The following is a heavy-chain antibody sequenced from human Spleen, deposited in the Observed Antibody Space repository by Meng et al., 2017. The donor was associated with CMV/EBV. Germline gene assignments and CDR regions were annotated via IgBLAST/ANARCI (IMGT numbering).Heavy chain of an antibody. V-gene: IGHV1-2*06. CDR1: GYTFTGYY. D-gene: IGHD3-10*01. J-gene: IGHJ5*02. CDR2: INPNSGDT. Sequence: QGQLVQSGAYEQKPEASVKVSCTTSGYTFTGYYLHWVRQAPRQGLEWMGRINPNSGDTNYAQNFQGRVTMTRDTSISTAYMELSRLRSDDTAIYYCARERGFGSPGEFDPWGQGTLVTVSS. CDR3: ARERGFGSPGEFDP.